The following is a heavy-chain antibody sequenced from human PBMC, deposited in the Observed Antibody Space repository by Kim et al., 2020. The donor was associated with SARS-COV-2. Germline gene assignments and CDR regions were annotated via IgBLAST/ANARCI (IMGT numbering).Heavy chain of an antibody. CDR3: ARGAGYGSGSHLDSYFDY. CDR1: GFTFSSYE. Sequence: GGSLRLSCAASGFTFSSYEMNWVRQAPGKGLEWVSYISSSGSTIYYADSVKGRFTISRDNAKNSLYLQMNSLRAEDTAVYYCARGAGYGSGSHLDSYFDYWGQGTLVTVSS. D-gene: IGHD3-10*01. J-gene: IGHJ4*02. V-gene: IGHV3-48*03. CDR2: ISSSGSTI.